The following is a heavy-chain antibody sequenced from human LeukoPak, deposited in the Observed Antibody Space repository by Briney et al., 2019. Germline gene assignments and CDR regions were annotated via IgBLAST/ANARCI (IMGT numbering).Heavy chain of an antibody. CDR3: ARSDCSSTSCSPYYYYGMDV. Sequence: GGSLRLSCAASGFTFSSYWMSWVRQAPGKGLEWLANIKQDVSEKYYVDSVKGRFTISRDNAKNSLYLQMNSLRAEDTAVYYCARSDCSSTSCSPYYYYGMDVWGQGTTVTVSS. J-gene: IGHJ6*02. V-gene: IGHV3-7*01. D-gene: IGHD2-2*01. CDR1: GFTFSSYW. CDR2: IKQDVSEK.